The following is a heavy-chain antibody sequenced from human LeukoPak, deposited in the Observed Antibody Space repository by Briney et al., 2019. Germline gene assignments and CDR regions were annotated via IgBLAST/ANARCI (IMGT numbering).Heavy chain of an antibody. V-gene: IGHV4-34*01. J-gene: IGHJ4*02. CDR2: INHSGST. Sequence: SETLSLTCAVYGESFSGYYWSWIRQPQGKGLEWIGEINHSGSTNYNPSLKSRVPISVDTSKNQFSLKLSSVTAADTAVYYCATSGGTLGPTNYFAYWGQETLVTVSS. CDR1: GESFSGYY. D-gene: IGHD3-16*01. CDR3: ATSGGTLGPTNYFAY.